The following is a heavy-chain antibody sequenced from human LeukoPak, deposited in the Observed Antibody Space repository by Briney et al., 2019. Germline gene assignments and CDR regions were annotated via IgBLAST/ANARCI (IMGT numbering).Heavy chain of an antibody. CDR2: ISGSGGRT. V-gene: IGHV3-23*01. CDR3: ARGSKYTSSWSRNKWFDP. Sequence: GGSLRLSCAVSGFTFSNYGMSWVRQAPGKGLEWVSTISGSGGRTYYADSVKGRFTISRDNAKNTLYLQMNSLRAEDTAVYYCARGSKYTSSWSRNKWFDPWGQGTLVTVSS. J-gene: IGHJ5*02. CDR1: GFTFSNYG. D-gene: IGHD6-13*01.